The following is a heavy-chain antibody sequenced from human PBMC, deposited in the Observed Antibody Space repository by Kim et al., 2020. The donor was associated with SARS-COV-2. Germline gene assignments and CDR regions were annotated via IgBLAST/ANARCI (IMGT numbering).Heavy chain of an antibody. D-gene: IGHD3-10*01. J-gene: IGHJ6*02. Sequence: DSVEGRVTITRYHTKNTLYLQMNSLRAEDTAVYYCARPCTRGGDYYGMDVWGQGTTVTVSS. V-gene: IGHV3-30*01. CDR3: ARPCTRGGDYYGMDV.